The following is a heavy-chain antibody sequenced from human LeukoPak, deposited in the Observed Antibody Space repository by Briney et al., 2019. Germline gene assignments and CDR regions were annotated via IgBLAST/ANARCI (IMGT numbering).Heavy chain of an antibody. J-gene: IGHJ4*02. CDR3: ASVAYYGSGMRYFDN. CDR2: IKQDGSEK. CDR1: GFTLSTYW. Sequence: GGSLRPSCAASGFTLSTYWMSCVRQAPGKGLEWVANIKQDGSEKYYVDSVKGRFTISRDNARNSLYLQMNSLRAEDTAVYYCASVAYYGSGMRYFDNRVQGTLVTVSS. D-gene: IGHD3-10*01. V-gene: IGHV3-7*05.